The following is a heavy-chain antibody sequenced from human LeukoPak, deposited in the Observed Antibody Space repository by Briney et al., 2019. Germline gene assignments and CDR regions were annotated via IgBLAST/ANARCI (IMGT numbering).Heavy chain of an antibody. J-gene: IGHJ4*02. CDR2: ISSSDSTI. CDR1: GFTFSSYE. CDR3: ARDSGISWYYFDY. Sequence: SGGSQRLSCAASGFTFSSYEMDWVRQAPGKGLEWVSYISSSDSTIYYADFVKGRFTISRDNAKNSLYLQMNSLTAEDTAIYYCARDSGISWYYFDYWGQGTLVTVSS. V-gene: IGHV3-48*03. D-gene: IGHD6-13*01.